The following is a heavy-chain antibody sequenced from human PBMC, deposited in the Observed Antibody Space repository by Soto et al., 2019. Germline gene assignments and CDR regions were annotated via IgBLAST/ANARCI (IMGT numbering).Heavy chain of an antibody. CDR2: ISAYNGNT. J-gene: IGHJ4*02. Sequence: QVQLVQSGAEVKKPGASVKVSCKASGYTFTNFGISWVRQAPGQGLEWMGWISAYNGNTNYAQNFQGRVTMTTDTSNSTAYMELRRMRYDDKAVYYCARGGTPIDYLGQGTLVTVSS. D-gene: IGHD3-16*01. CDR1: GYTFTNFG. CDR3: ARGGTPIDY. V-gene: IGHV1-18*01.